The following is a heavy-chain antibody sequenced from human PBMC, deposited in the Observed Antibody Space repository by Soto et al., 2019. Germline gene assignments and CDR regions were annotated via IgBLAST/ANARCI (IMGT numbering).Heavy chain of an antibody. CDR3: ARDALPPRE. J-gene: IGHJ4*02. CDR1: GYTFTSYA. V-gene: IGHV1-18*01. Sequence: QVQLVQSGAEVKKPGASVKVSCKASGYTFTSYAISLVRQAPGQRLEWMGWLSAYNGNTNYAQTFQGRFTMTTDTSTSPAYMELWRLRSDDTAVYYCARDALPPREWGQGPLVTVS. CDR2: LSAYNGNT.